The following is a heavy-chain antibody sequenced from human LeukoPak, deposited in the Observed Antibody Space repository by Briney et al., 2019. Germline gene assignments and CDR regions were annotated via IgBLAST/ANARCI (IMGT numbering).Heavy chain of an antibody. J-gene: IGHJ4*02. V-gene: IGHV3-74*01. D-gene: IGHD3-22*01. CDR1: GFTFSSYW. CDR2: INSDGSST. Sequence: PGGSLRLSCAASGFTFSSYWMHWVRQSPGKRLVWVTHINSDGSSTSYADSVKGRVTISRDNAKNTLYLQMNSLRAEDTAVYYCARDGDSSGYYVNFDYWGQGTLVTVSS. CDR3: ARDGDSSGYYVNFDY.